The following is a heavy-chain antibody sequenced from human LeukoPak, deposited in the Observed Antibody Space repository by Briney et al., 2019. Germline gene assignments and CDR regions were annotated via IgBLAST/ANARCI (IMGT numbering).Heavy chain of an antibody. J-gene: IGHJ4*02. CDR2: ITSSGSTI. D-gene: IGHD1-26*01. Sequence: GGSPRLSCAASGFTFRSYGMNWVRQAPGKGLEWVSYITSSGSTIYYADSVKGRFTISRDNAKTSLYLQMNSLRAEDTAVYYCASEFIVGATFDYWGQGTLVTVSS. CDR3: ASEFIVGATFDY. V-gene: IGHV3-48*03. CDR1: GFTFRSYG.